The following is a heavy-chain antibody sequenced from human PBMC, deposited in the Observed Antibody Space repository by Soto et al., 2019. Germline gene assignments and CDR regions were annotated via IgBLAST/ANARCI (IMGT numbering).Heavy chain of an antibody. V-gene: IGHV4-34*01. D-gene: IGHD2-15*01. Sequence: QVQLQQWGAGLLKPSETLSLTCAVYGGSFSGYYWSWIRQPPGKGLEWIGEINHSGSTNYNPSLKSRVTISVDTSKNQFSLKLSSVTAADTAGGGWARGSRHCSGGSCYSGWFDPWGQGTLVTVSS. CDR1: GGSFSGYY. J-gene: IGHJ5*02. CDR3: ARGSRHCSGGSCYSGWFDP. CDR2: INHSGST.